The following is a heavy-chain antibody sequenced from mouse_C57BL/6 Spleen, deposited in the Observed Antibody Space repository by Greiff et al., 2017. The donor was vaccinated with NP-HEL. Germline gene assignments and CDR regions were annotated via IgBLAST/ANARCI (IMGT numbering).Heavy chain of an antibody. CDR3: ARHEGHDYDCDYYAMDY. Sequence: VQLQQSGAELVKPGASVKLSCKASGYTFTEYTIHWVKQRSGQGLEWIGWFYPGSGSIKYNEKFKDKATLTADKSSSTVYMELSRLTSEDSAVYFCARHEGHDYDCDYYAMDYWGQGTSVTVSS. J-gene: IGHJ4*01. CDR2: FYPGSGSI. D-gene: IGHD2-4*01. CDR1: GYTFTEYT. V-gene: IGHV1-62-2*01.